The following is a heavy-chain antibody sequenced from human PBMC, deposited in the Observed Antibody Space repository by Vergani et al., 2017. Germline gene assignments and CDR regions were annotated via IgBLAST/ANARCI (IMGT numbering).Heavy chain of an antibody. V-gene: IGHV3-48*01. CDR3: VRAAGYCSGGICYSPWSLGY. CDR1: GFTFSSYS. D-gene: IGHD2-15*01. J-gene: IGHJ4*02. Sequence: EVQLVESGGGLVQPGGSLRLSCAASGFTFSSYSMNWVRQAPGKGLEWISYISGSTSSIYYADSVKGRFTISRDNAKNSLYLQMNSLRAEDTAVYYCVRAAGYCSGGICYSPWSLGYWGQGTLVTVSS. CDR2: ISGSTSSI.